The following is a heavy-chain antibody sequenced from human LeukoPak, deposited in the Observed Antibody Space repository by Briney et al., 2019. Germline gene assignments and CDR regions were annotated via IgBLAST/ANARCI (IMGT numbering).Heavy chain of an antibody. CDR3: VRDLRVSDF. Sequence: PGGSLRLSCAASGFTFSSYWMHWVRQAPGKGLVWVSRINPDGSTTSYADSVQGRFTISRDNAKNMLYLQMSSLRAEDTAVYYCVRDLRVSDFWGQGTLVTVSS. D-gene: IGHD4-11*01. CDR1: GFTFSSYW. V-gene: IGHV3-74*01. J-gene: IGHJ4*02. CDR2: INPDGSTT.